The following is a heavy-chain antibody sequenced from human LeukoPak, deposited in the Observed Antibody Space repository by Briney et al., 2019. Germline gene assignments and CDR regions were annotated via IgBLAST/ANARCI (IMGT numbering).Heavy chain of an antibody. D-gene: IGHD6-13*01. J-gene: IGHJ4*02. V-gene: IGHV1-18*01. CDR3: AGSSGYSSSWYFDY. CDR1: GYTFSSHG. Sequence: GASVKVSCKTAGYTFSSHGISWVRQAPGQGLEWMGWISANSGDTKFAQKFQGRVTMTRDTSISTAYMELSRLRSDDTAVYYCAGSSGYSSSWYFDYWGQGTLVTVSS. CDR2: ISANSGDT.